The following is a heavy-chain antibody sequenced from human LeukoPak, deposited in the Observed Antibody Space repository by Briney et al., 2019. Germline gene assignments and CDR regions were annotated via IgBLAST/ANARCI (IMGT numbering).Heavy chain of an antibody. V-gene: IGHV3-48*04. CDR1: GFTFSSYS. J-gene: IGHJ4*02. CDR2: ISSSSSTI. Sequence: GGSLRLSCAASGFTFSSYSMNWVRQAPGKGLEWVSYISSSSSTIYYADSVKGRFTISRDNAKNSLYLQMNSLRAEDTAVYYCARVGERYSLAYYFDYWGQGTLVTVSS. CDR3: ARVGERYSLAYYFDY. D-gene: IGHD3-9*01.